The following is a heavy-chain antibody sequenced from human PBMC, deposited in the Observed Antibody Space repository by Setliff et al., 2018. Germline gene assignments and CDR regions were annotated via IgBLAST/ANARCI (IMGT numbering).Heavy chain of an antibody. CDR2: IYYSGST. Sequence: SETLSLTCAVYGGSFSGYYWSWIRQPPGKGLEWIGYIYYSGSTYYNPSLKSRVTISVDTSKNQFSLKLSSVTAADTAVYYCARGRSNFWGYYFDYWGQGTLVTV. CDR1: GGSFSGYY. D-gene: IGHD3-3*01. CDR3: ARGRSNFWGYYFDY. V-gene: IGHV4-34*01. J-gene: IGHJ4*02.